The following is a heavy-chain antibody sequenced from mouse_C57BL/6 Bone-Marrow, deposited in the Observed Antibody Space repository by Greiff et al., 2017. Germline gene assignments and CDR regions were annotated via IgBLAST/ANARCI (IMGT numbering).Heavy chain of an antibody. CDR3: ADDYDWFAY. CDR2: ISSGSSTI. CDR1: GFTFSDYG. J-gene: IGHJ3*01. V-gene: IGHV5-17*01. D-gene: IGHD2-4*01. Sequence: EVKLMESGGGLVKPGGSLKLSCAASGFTFSDYGMHWVRQAPEKGLEWVAYISSGSSTIYYADTVKGRVNISRDNAKNTLFLQMTSLRSEDTAMYYCADDYDWFAYWGQGTLVTVSA.